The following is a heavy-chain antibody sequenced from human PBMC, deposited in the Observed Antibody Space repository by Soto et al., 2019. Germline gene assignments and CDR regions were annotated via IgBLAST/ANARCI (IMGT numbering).Heavy chain of an antibody. D-gene: IGHD2-21*01. CDR1: GFTFSSYA. Sequence: GGSLRLSCAASGFTFSSYAMSWVRQAPGKGLEWVSAISGSGGSTYYADSAKGRFTISRDNSKNTLYLQMNSLRAEDTAVYYCAKGPDFDRTLIHWGHGTLVTVSS. V-gene: IGHV3-23*01. CDR3: AKGPDFDRTLIH. J-gene: IGHJ4*01. CDR2: ISGSGGST.